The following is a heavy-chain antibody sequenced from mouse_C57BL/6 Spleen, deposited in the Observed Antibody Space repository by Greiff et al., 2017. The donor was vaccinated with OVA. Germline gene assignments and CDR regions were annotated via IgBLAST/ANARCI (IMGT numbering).Heavy chain of an antibody. J-gene: IGHJ1*03. V-gene: IGHV3-6*01. CDR3: ARGLGLLGNRYYEV. CDR1: GYSITSGYF. D-gene: IGHD2-3*01. Sequence: EVQLQESGPGLVQPSQSLSLTCSVTGYSITSGYFWNWLRQLPGNKLEWMGNISYDGSNNYNPSLKKRISITRDTSKNQFFLKLNSRTTEDTATYYCARGLGLLGNRYYEVWGTGTTVTVSS. CDR2: ISYDGSN.